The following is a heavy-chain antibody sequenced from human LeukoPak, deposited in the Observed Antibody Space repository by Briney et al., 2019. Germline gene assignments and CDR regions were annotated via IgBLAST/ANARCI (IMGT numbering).Heavy chain of an antibody. D-gene: IGHD3-10*01. CDR2: IKQDGSEK. CDR1: GFTFSRYW. Sequence: GGSLRLSCAASGFTFSRYWMSWVRQAPGKGLEWVANIKQDGSEKYYVDSVKGRFTISRDNAKNSLYLQMNSLRAEDTAVYYCAREFATYGSGSYYNHAFDYWGQGTLVTVSS. V-gene: IGHV3-7*03. J-gene: IGHJ4*02. CDR3: AREFATYGSGSYYNHAFDY.